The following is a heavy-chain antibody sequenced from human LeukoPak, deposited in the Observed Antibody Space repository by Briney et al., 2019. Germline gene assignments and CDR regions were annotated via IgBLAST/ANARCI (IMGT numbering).Heavy chain of an antibody. CDR1: GGSFNTYY. J-gene: IGHJ4*02. V-gene: IGHV4-59*08. D-gene: IGHD6-19*01. CDR3: ARHGSDWAFDF. CDR2: ITDSGNT. Sequence: SETLSLTCTVSGGSFNTYYWSWIRQPPGKALEWIGFITDSGNTYYNPSLQSRLAISVDTSKTHFFLKLRSVAAADTAIYYCARHGSDWAFDFWGQGALVTVSS.